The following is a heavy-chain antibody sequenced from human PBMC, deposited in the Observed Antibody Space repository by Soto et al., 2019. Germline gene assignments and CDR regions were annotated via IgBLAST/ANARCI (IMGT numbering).Heavy chain of an antibody. V-gene: IGHV5-51*03. Sequence: EVQLVQSGAEVKKPGESLKISCKGSGYSFTSYWIGWVRQMPGKGLEWMGIIYPGDSDTRYSPSFQGQVTISADKSISTAYLQWSSLKASDTAMYYCARREVATIGAPDAFDIWGQGTMVTVSS. CDR2: IYPGDSDT. CDR1: GYSFTSYW. J-gene: IGHJ3*02. CDR3: ARREVATIGAPDAFDI. D-gene: IGHD5-12*01.